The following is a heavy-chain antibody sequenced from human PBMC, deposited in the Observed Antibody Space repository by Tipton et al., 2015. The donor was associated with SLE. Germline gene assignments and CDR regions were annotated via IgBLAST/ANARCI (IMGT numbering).Heavy chain of an antibody. CDR2: ISYTGNT. V-gene: IGHV4-59*11. CDR1: GASISTHY. J-gene: IGHJ2*01. Sequence: TLSLTCTVSGASISTHYWSWIRQPPGKGLEWIGYISYTGNTNLNPSLQSRVTMSVATSKNQFSLRLTSVTAADTAMYYCARDSAVNFWYFDLWGRGTLVTVSS. CDR3: ARDSAVNFWYFDL.